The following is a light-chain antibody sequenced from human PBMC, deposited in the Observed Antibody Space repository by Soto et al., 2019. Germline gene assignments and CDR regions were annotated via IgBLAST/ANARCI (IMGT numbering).Light chain of an antibody. CDR1: QSVSST. Sequence: EIVMTQSPDTLSVSQVERATLSFRASQSVSSTVAWYQQKAGQAPRLLIYGASIRATDIPARISGSGSGTEFTLTISSLQSEDFALYYCQQYNNWPPITFGQGTRLEIK. CDR2: GAS. CDR3: QQYNNWPPIT. V-gene: IGKV3D-15*01. J-gene: IGKJ5*01.